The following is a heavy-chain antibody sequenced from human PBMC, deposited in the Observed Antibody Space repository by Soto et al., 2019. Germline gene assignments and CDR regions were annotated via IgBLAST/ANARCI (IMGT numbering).Heavy chain of an antibody. V-gene: IGHV3-33*01. J-gene: IGHJ4*02. D-gene: IGHD2-21*01. CDR3: ARGLHSLFDY. Sequence: GGSLRLSRAASGFTFSNYGMHWVRQAPGKGLEWVAVIWYDGNNKYYADSVKGRFTISRDNSNNTLYVQMTSLRAEDTAVYYCARGLHSLFDYWGQGTLVTVSS. CDR2: IWYDGNNK. CDR1: GFTFSNYG.